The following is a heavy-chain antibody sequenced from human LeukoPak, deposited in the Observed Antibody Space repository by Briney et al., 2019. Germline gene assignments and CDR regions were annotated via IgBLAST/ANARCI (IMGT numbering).Heavy chain of an antibody. CDR3: AGGSFSDYASTRDY. CDR2: ISSSSSTI. J-gene: IGHJ4*02. CDR1: GFTFSSYS. D-gene: IGHD4-17*01. Sequence: GSLRLSCAASGFTFSSYSMNWVRQAPGKGLEWVSYISSSSSTIYYADSVKGRFTISRDNAKNSLYLQMNSLRAEDTAVYYCAGGSFSDYASTRDYWGQGTLVTVSS. V-gene: IGHV3-48*01.